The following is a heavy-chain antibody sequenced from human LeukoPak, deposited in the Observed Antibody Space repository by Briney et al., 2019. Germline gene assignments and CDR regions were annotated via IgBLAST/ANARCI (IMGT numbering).Heavy chain of an antibody. CDR1: GGSISSHY. Sequence: PSETLSLTCTVSGGSISSHYWSWIRQPPGKVLEWIGYIYYSGSTNYNPSLKSRVTISVDTSKNQFSLKLSSVTAADTAVYYCAREPYYYDSSGYYPRGDFDYWGQGTLVTVSS. J-gene: IGHJ4*02. D-gene: IGHD3-22*01. CDR3: AREPYYYDSSGYYPRGDFDY. CDR2: IYYSGST. V-gene: IGHV4-59*11.